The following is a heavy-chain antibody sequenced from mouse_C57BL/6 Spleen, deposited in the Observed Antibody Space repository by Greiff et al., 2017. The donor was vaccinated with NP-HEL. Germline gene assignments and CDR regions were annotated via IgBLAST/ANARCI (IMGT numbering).Heavy chain of an antibody. CDR2: IYPGSGST. J-gene: IGHJ3*01. CDR3: AGGYDYDASAWFAY. V-gene: IGHV1-55*01. Sequence: QVQLQQPGAELVKPGASVKMSCKASGYTFTSYWITWVKQRPGQGLEWIGDIYPGSGSTNYNEKFKSKATLTVDTSSSTAYMQLSSLTSEDSAVYYCAGGYDYDASAWFAYWGQGTLVTVSA. D-gene: IGHD2-4*01. CDR1: GYTFTSYW.